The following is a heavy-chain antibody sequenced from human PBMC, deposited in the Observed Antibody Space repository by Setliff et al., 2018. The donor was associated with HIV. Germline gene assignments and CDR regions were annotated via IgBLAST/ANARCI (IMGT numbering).Heavy chain of an antibody. CDR3: ARDVARFDYDTGGYYVSHFDY. V-gene: IGHV4-59*01. J-gene: IGHJ4*02. CDR1: GGSFSGYY. Sequence: PSETLSLTCAVSGGSFSGYYWSWIRQSPGKGLEWIGYISNTGNTKYNPSLKSRVTIAGDTSKNQFSVRLTSVTAADTAVYFCARDVARFDYDTGGYYVSHFDYWGQGIQVTVSS. CDR2: ISNTGNT. D-gene: IGHD3-22*01.